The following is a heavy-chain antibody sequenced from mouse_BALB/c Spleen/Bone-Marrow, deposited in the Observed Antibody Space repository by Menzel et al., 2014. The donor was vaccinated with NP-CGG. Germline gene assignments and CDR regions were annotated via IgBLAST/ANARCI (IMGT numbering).Heavy chain of an antibody. V-gene: IGHV5-12-2*01. Sequence: EVKVEESGGGLVQPGGSLKLSCAASGFTFSSYTMSWFRQIPEKRLEWVAYISNGGGTTYYPDTVKGRFTISRDNAKNTLYLQMSSLRSEDTAMYYRVRHSTMVVADYWGQGTTLTVSS. D-gene: IGHD1-1*01. CDR2: ISNGGGTT. CDR3: VRHSTMVVADY. CDR1: GFTFSSYT. J-gene: IGHJ2*01.